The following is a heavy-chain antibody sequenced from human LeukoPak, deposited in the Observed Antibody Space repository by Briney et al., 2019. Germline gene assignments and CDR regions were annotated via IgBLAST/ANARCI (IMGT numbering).Heavy chain of an antibody. CDR3: ARGPSILLWFGELSWFDP. Sequence: SETLSLTCTVSGGSISSYYWSWIRQPPGKGLEWIGYIYYSGSTNYNPSLKSRVTISVDTSKNQFSLKLGSVTAADTAVYYCARGPSILLWFGELSWFDPWGQGTLVTVSS. CDR2: IYYSGST. V-gene: IGHV4-59*01. J-gene: IGHJ5*02. CDR1: GGSISSYY. D-gene: IGHD3-10*01.